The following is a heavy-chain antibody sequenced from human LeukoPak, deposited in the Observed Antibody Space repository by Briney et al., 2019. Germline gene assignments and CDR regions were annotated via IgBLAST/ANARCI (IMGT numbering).Heavy chain of an antibody. J-gene: IGHJ6*03. CDR1: GFTFSSYW. CDR2: INSDGSST. V-gene: IGHV3-74*01. Sequence: GGSLRLSCAASGFTFSSYWTHWVRQAPGKGLVWVSRINSDGSSTSYADSVKGRFTISRDNAKNTLYLQMNSLRAEDTAVYYCARELEYSSSSDYYYYYMDVWGKGTTVTVSS. D-gene: IGHD6-6*01. CDR3: ARELEYSSSSDYYYYYMDV.